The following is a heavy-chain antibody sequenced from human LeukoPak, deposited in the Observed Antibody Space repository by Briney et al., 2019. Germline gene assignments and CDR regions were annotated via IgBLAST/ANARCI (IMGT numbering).Heavy chain of an antibody. CDR3: ARRKNAYYYDSSGYLGAFDI. D-gene: IGHD3-22*01. V-gene: IGHV4-59*08. J-gene: IGHJ3*02. Sequence: SETLSLTCTVSGGSISSYYWSWIRQPPGKGLEWIGYIYYSGSTNYNPSLKSRVTISVDTSKNHFSLKLSSVTAADTAVYYCARRKNAYYYDSSGYLGAFDIWGQGTMVTVSS. CDR2: IYYSGST. CDR1: GGSISSYY.